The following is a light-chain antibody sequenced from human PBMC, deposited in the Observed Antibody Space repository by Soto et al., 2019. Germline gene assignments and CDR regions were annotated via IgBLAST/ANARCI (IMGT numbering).Light chain of an antibody. CDR3: QQRSACPLT. V-gene: IGKV3-11*01. Sequence: EIGLTQSPATLSLSPGERATLSCRASQSISSYLAWYQQKPGQAPRLLIYDAYNSATGIPARFSGSGSGTDFTLTIRTLEPEDFAVYYCQQRSACPLTFGGGTKVEIK. CDR2: DAY. CDR1: QSISSY. J-gene: IGKJ4*01.